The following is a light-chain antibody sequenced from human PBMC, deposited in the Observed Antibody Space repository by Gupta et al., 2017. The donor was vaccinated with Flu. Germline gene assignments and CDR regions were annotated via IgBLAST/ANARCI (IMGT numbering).Light chain of an antibody. CDR2: SVS. CDR3: MQRIELPWVT. J-gene: IGKJ5*01. CDR1: YSLLDGDYGSNY. Sequence: RSSYSLLDGDYGSNYLDWSLQKPGQSPQLLIYSVSSRASGVPDRFSGSGSGTDFTLKISRVEAEDVGVYYCMQRIELPWVTFGQGTRLEIK. V-gene: IGKV2-40*01.